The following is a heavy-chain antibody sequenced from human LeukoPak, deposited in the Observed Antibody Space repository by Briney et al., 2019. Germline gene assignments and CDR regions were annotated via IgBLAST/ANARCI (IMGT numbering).Heavy chain of an antibody. D-gene: IGHD6-6*01. CDR3: ARDSPQSSSDY. J-gene: IGHJ4*02. CDR2: INPNSGAT. CDR1: GYTFTAYF. V-gene: IGHV1-2*02. Sequence: ASVKVSCKASGYTFTAYFIHWVRQAPGQGLEWMGWINPNSGATHYEWNFQGRVTMTRDTSISTAYMELSSLRSDDTAVYYCARDSPQSSSDYWGQGTLVTVSS.